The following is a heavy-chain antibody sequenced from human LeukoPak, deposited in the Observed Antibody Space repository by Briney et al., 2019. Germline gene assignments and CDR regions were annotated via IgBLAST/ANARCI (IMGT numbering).Heavy chain of an antibody. J-gene: IGHJ4*02. V-gene: IGHV3-23*01. CDR1: GFTFSNYA. CDR2: IGASGADT. CDR3: AKDGNNFAY. Sequence: GGSLRLSCAASGFTFSNYAMSWVRQAPGKGLDWVSTIGASGADTYYADSVKGRFTISRDNSKSTLFLQMNSLRVEDTALYYCAKDGNNFAYWGQETLVTVSS.